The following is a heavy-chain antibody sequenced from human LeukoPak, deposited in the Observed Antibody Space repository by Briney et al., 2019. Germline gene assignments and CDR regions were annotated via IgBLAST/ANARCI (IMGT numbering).Heavy chain of an antibody. Sequence: GGSLRLSCAASGFTFSSYDIKWVSQATGKGLEWVSSIGTAGDTYYAGSAKGRFTLSRENAEKSSYLQMNNLGAGDTAVYYCARGALGFDYWGQGTLVTVSS. J-gene: IGHJ4*02. CDR1: GFTFSSYD. CDR3: ARGALGFDY. V-gene: IGHV3-13*04. CDR2: IGTAGDT.